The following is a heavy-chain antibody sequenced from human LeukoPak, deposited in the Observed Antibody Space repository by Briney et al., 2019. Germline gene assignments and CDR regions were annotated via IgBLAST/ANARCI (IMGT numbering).Heavy chain of an antibody. J-gene: IGHJ6*02. Sequence: GGSLRLSCAASGFSFSGSAMHWVRQASGKGLEWIGRIRSRANSYVTVYAASMEGRFTISRDDSKNTAYLEMNSLKTEDTAVYYCTRHSDKYCSGAGCYVNNFYGLDVWGQGTTVIVSS. CDR3: TRHSDKYCSGAGCYVNNFYGLDV. V-gene: IGHV3-73*01. D-gene: IGHD2-15*01. CDR1: GFSFSGSA. CDR2: IRSRANSYVT.